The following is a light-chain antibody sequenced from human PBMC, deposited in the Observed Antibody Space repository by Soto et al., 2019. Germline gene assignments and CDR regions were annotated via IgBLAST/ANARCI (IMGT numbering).Light chain of an antibody. J-gene: IGLJ2*01. CDR1: SSDVGGYNY. V-gene: IGLV2-14*01. CDR2: DVS. Sequence: QSALTQPASVSGSPGQSITISCTGTSSDVGGYNYVSWYQQHPGKAPKLMIYDVSNRPSGVSNRFSGSKSGNTASLTISGLQAEDGADYYCSSYTPSGSLVFGGGTKVTAL. CDR3: SSYTPSGSLV.